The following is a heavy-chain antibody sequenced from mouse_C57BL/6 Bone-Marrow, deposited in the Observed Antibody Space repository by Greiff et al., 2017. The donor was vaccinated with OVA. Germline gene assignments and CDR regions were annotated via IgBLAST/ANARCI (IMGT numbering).Heavy chain of an antibody. CDR1: GYTFTSYT. CDR2: INPSSGYT. Sequence: QVQLQQSGAELARPGASVKMSCKASGYTFTSYTMHWVKQRPGQGLEWIGYINPSSGYTKYNQKFKDKATLTADKSSSTAYMQLSSLTSEDSAVYYCARGGGYYGRSAWFAYRGQGTLVTVSA. V-gene: IGHV1-4*01. D-gene: IGHD1-1*01. J-gene: IGHJ3*01. CDR3: ARGGGYYGRSAWFAY.